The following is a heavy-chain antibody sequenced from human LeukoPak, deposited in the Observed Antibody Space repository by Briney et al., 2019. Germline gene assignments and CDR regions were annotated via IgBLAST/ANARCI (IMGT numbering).Heavy chain of an antibody. CDR3: AREFTGYGNTGY. J-gene: IGHJ4*02. V-gene: IGHV3-7*03. CDR2: IRSDGVEK. Sequence: PGGSLRLSCTAAGFSLSMYWMSWVRQAPGKGLEWVANIRSDGVEKYYVDSVRGRFTISTDTAKNTLYLQMNSLRADDTAVYYCAREFTGYGNTGYWGQGTLVTVSS. CDR1: GFSLSMYW. D-gene: IGHD5-12*01.